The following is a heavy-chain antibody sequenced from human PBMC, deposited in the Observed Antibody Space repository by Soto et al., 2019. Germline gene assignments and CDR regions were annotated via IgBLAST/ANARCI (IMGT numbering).Heavy chain of an antibody. J-gene: IGHJ5*02. CDR2: IYYSGST. V-gene: IGHV4-59*08. D-gene: IGHD6-13*01. CDR1: GGSISSYY. CDR3: ARLEGSSWYWFDP. Sequence: SETLSLTCTVSGGSISSYYWSWIRQPPGKGLEWIGYIYYSGSTNYNPSLKSRVTISVDTSKNQFSLKLSSVTAADTAVYYCARLEGSSWYWFDPWGQGTLVTVSS.